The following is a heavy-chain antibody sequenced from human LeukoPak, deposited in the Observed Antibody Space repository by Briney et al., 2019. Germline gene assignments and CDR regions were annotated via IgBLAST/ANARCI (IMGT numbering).Heavy chain of an antibody. V-gene: IGHV4-39*07. CDR1: GGSISSSSYY. J-gene: IGHJ4*02. CDR3: ASSGSYASDY. Sequence: SETLSLTCTVSGGSISSSSYYWGWICQPPGKGLEWIGSIYYSGSTYYNPSLKSRVTISVDTSKNQFSLKLSSVTAADTAVYYCASSGSYASDYWGQGTLVTVSS. CDR2: IYYSGST. D-gene: IGHD1-26*01.